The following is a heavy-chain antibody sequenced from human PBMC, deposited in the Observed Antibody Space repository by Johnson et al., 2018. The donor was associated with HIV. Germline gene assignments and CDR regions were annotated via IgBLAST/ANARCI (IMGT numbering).Heavy chain of an antibody. J-gene: IGHJ3*01. D-gene: IGHD2-15*01. CDR2: ISYDGSNK. CDR1: GFTFSSYG. CDR3: ARDLVVVVAASKGNAFDF. Sequence: VQLVESGGGVVQPGRSLRLSCAASGFTFSSYGMHWVRQAPGKGLEWVAVISYDGSNKYYGDSMKGRFTISRDNFKNTLYLEMNSLRAEDTAVYYCARDLVVVVAASKGNAFDFWGQGTMVTVSS. V-gene: IGHV3-30*03.